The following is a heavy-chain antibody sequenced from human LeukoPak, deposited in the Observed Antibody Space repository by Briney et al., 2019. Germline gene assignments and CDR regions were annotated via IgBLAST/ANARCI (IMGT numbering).Heavy chain of an antibody. J-gene: IGHJ3*02. D-gene: IGHD7-27*01. CDR3: ASQESFPSTLTGGTRAAAQPGLGAPPNTQGAFDI. CDR2: IIPIFGTA. Sequence: GASVKVSCKASGYTFTGHYMHWVRQAPGQGLEWMGGIIPIFGTANYAQKFQGRVTITADESTSTAYMELSSLRSEDTAVYYCASQESFPSTLTGGTRAAAQPGLGAPPNTQGAFDIWGQGTMVTVSS. CDR1: GYTFTGHY. V-gene: IGHV1-69*13.